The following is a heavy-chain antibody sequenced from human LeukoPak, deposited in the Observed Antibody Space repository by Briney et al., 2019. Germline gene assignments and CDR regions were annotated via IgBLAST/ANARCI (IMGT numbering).Heavy chain of an antibody. CDR2: ISNSGNTI. CDR3: SAGEGYYDSGDYYSAWAFDV. D-gene: IGHD3-22*01. J-gene: IGHJ3*01. V-gene: IGHV3-11*04. Sequence: GGSLRLSCAVSGFTFSDYYMSWIRQAPGKGLEWVSYISNSGNTIYYADSVKGRFTISRDNAKNSLYLQMNSLRAEDTAVYYCSAGEGYYDSGDYYSAWAFDVWGQETMVTVSS. CDR1: GFTFSDYY.